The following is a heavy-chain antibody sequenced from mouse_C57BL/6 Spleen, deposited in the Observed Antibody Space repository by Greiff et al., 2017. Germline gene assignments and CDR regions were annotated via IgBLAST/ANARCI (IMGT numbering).Heavy chain of an antibody. Sequence: QVQLQQPGAELVKPGASVKMSCKASGYTFTSYWITWVKQRPGQGLEWIGDIYPGSGSTNDNEKFKSKATLTVDTSSSPAYMQLSRLTAEDSAVYYCARGGGFDDGYSRFAYWGQGTLVTVSA. V-gene: IGHV1-55*01. J-gene: IGHJ3*01. CDR2: IYPGSGST. CDR3: ARGGGFDDGYSRFAY. D-gene: IGHD2-3*01. CDR1: GYTFTSYW.